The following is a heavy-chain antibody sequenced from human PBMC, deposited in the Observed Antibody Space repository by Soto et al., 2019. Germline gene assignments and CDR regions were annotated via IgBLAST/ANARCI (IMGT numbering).Heavy chain of an antibody. CDR3: ARDSNPYDGSGYYYDAFDV. CDR2: IKEDGSEK. J-gene: IGHJ3*01. V-gene: IGHV3-7*05. Sequence: PGGSLRLSCAASGFTFSSYWMTWVRQAPGKGLEWVANIKEDGSEKYYVDSVKGRFTISRDNAKNSLYLQMNSLRAEDTAVYYCARDSNPYDGSGYYYDAFDVWGQGTMVTVSS. D-gene: IGHD3-22*01. CDR1: GFTFSSYW.